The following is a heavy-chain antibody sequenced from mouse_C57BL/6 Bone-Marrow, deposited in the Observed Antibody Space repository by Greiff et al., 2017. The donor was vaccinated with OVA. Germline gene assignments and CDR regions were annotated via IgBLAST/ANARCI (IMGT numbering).Heavy chain of an antibody. CDR2: IYPGDGDT. V-gene: IGHV1-82*01. CDR1: GYAFSSSW. D-gene: IGHD2-5*01. CDR3: ARYSNYDY. J-gene: IGHJ2*01. Sequence: VKLQQSGPELVKPGASVKIPCKASGYAFSSSWMNWVKQRPGKGLEWIGRIYPGDGDTNYNGKFKGKATLTAVKSSSTAYMQLSSLTSEDSAVYFCARYSNYDYWGQGTTLTVSS.